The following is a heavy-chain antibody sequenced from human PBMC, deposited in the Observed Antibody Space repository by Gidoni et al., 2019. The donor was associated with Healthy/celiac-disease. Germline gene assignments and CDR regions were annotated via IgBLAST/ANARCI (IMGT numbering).Heavy chain of an antibody. CDR2: IWYDGSNK. CDR1: GFTFSSYG. V-gene: IGHV3-33*01. CDR3: ARDKELGAAMVYYYYGMDV. Sequence: QVQLVESGGGVVQPGRSLRLSCAASGFTFSSYGRHWVRQAPGKGLEWVAVIWYDGSNKYYADSVKGRFTISRDNSKNTLYLQMNSLRAEDTAVYYCARDKELGAAMVYYYYGMDVWGQGTTVTVSS. J-gene: IGHJ6*02. D-gene: IGHD5-18*01.